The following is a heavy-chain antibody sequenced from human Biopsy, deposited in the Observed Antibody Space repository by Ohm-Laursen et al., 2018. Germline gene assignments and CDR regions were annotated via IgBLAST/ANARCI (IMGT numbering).Heavy chain of an antibody. V-gene: IGHV1-69*06. Sequence: SVKVSCKAPGGTFSNYGVNWVRQAPGQGLEWLGGNIPILGTGNYVQKFQDRVTVAADTSTSTATIELRSLRSDDTAVYYCATKLTGYFHHWGQGTLVIVSS. D-gene: IGHD3-9*01. CDR2: NIPILGTG. CDR1: GGTFSNYG. J-gene: IGHJ1*01. CDR3: ATKLTGYFHH.